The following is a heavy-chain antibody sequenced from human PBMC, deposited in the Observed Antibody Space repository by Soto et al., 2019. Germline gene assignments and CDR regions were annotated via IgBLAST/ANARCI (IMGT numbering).Heavy chain of an antibody. CDR1: GFTFGDYA. D-gene: IGHD3-3*01. CDR2: IRSKAYGGTT. Sequence: PGGSLRLSCTASGFTFGDYAMSWFRQAPGKGLGWVGFIRSKAYGGTTEYAASVKGRFTISRDDSKSIAYLQMNSLKTEDTAVYYCTRDGIRFPGRYYYGMDVWGQGTTVTVSS. V-gene: IGHV3-49*03. CDR3: TRDGIRFPGRYYYGMDV. J-gene: IGHJ6*02.